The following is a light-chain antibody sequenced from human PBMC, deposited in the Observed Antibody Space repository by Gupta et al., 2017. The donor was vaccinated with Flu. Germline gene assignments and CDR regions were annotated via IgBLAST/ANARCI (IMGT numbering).Light chain of an antibody. V-gene: IGKV1-39*01. Sequence: IPMTQSPSSLAASVGDRVTISCRASQNIINFLNWYQQKPGKAPQVLIYAASTLHYGVPSRFSGSGSGTNFTLTITRLQPEDFATYYCQQRDVIPRTFGQGTKLHI. CDR2: AAS. CDR1: QNIINF. J-gene: IGKJ2*01. CDR3: QQRDVIPRT.